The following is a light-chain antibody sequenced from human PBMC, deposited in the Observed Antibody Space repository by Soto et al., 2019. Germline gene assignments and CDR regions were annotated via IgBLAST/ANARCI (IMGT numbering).Light chain of an antibody. CDR1: SSDVGAYIY. Sequence: QSALTQPRSVSGSPGQSVTFSCTGTSSDVGAYIYVSWYQQHPGKAPKLIIYDVIKRPSGVPDRFSGSKSGNTASPTISGLQAEDEADYYCCSYAGSYTHVFGTGTKVTVL. CDR3: CSYAGSYTHV. V-gene: IGLV2-11*01. CDR2: DVI. J-gene: IGLJ1*01.